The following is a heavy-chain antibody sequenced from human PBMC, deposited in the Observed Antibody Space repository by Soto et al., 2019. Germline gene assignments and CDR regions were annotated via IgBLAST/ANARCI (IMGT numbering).Heavy chain of an antibody. CDR2: ISGSGGST. CDR1: GFTFSSYA. Sequence: GGSLRLSCAASGFTFSSYAMSWVRQAPGKGLEWVSAISGSGGSTYYEDSVKGRFAISRDNSKNTVYLQMSSLRVEDTAVYYCSRVDPGETSPFDHWGQGTLVTVS. J-gene: IGHJ4*02. V-gene: IGHV3-23*01. CDR3: SRVDPGETSPFDH. D-gene: IGHD3-10*01.